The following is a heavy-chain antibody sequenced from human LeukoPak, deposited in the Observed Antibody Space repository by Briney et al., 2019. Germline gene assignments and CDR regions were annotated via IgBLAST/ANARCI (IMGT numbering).Heavy chain of an antibody. CDR1: GFTFSSCG. CDR3: AKEVGWFNAFDV. Sequence: GGSLRLSCTASGFTFSSCGMHWVRQAPGKGLEWVTAISSVGHTNKSADSVKGRFTISRDNSKNTLYLQMHSLREDDTAVYYCAKEVGWFNAFDVWGQGTMVTVSS. V-gene: IGHV3-30*18. J-gene: IGHJ3*01. CDR2: ISSVGHTN. D-gene: IGHD3-10*01.